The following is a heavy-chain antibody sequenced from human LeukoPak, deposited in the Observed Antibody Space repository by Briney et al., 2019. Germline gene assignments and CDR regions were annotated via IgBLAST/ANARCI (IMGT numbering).Heavy chain of an antibody. CDR2: IDPSDSYT. V-gene: IGHV5-10-1*01. Sequence: GASLQISCKGSGYSFTSYWISWVRRMPGKGLVWMGRIDPSDSYTNYSPSFQGHVTISADKSISTAYLQWSSLKASDTAMYYCARQGHYYGSGSYYRRSGMDVWGKGTTVTVSS. J-gene: IGHJ6*04. CDR3: ARQGHYYGSGSYYRRSGMDV. D-gene: IGHD3-10*01. CDR1: GYSFTSYW.